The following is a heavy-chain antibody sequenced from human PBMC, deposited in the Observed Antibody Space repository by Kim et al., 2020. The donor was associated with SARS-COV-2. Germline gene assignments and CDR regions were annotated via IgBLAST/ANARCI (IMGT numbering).Heavy chain of an antibody. CDR3: TTSFHSSRWHGGFAY. CDR1: GYILSETP. CDR2: FDPEDGQK. D-gene: IGHD6-13*01. J-gene: IGHJ4*02. V-gene: IGHV1-24*01. Sequence: ASVKVSCKVSGYILSETPIHWVRQAPEKGLEWMGGFDPEDGQKMYAQKFQGRVTMTEDTSTDTAYMELSSLRSEDTAVFYCTTSFHSSRWHGGFAYWGQGTQVAVSS.